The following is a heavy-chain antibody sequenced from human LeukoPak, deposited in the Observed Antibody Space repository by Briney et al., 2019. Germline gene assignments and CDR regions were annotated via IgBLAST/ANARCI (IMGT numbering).Heavy chain of an antibody. V-gene: IGHV3-7*01. Sequence: GDSLRLSCAASGFTFTKYWMTWIRQAPGKGLEWVGNIKQDGSDKNYMDSVKGRFTISRDNTKNSVYLQMSSLRAEDTAVYYCAREVWGPEYWGQGTLVTVSS. J-gene: IGHJ4*02. CDR3: AREVWGPEY. CDR1: GFTFTKYW. CDR2: IKQDGSDK. D-gene: IGHD1-14*01.